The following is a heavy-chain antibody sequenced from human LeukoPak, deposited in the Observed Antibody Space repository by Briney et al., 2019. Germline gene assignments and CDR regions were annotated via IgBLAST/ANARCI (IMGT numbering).Heavy chain of an antibody. J-gene: IGHJ4*02. CDR1: GFTFSSYA. D-gene: IGHD3-10*01. V-gene: IGHV3-23*01. CDR3: AKIYGSGSYYHFDY. CDR2: ISSGGSST. Sequence: GGSLRLSCAASGFTFSSYAMNWVRQAPGKGLEWVSTISSGGSSTYYAESVKGRFTISRDNSKNTLYLQMNSLRAEDTAVYYCAKIYGSGSYYHFDYWGQGTLVTVSS.